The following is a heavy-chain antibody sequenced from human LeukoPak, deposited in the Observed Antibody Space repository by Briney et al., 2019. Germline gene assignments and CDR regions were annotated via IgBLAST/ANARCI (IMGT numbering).Heavy chain of an antibody. J-gene: IGHJ4*02. CDR1: GGSISSYY. CDR2: IYYSGST. D-gene: IGHD2-15*01. Sequence: PSETLSLTFTVSGGSISSYYWSWIRQPPGKGLEWIGYIYYSGSTNYNPSLKSRVTISVDTSKNQFSLKLSSVTAADTAVYYCASTPHCSGGRCYSLRFDYWGQGTLVTVSS. CDR3: ASTPHCSGGRCYSLRFDY. V-gene: IGHV4-59*08.